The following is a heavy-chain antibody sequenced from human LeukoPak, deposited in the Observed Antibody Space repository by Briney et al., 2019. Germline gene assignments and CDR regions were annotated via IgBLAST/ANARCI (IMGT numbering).Heavy chain of an antibody. Sequence: SETLSLTCTVSGGSISSYYWSWIRQPPGKGLEWIGNIFSSGSTNYNPSLRSRVTISVDTSKNQFSLKLSSVTAADTAVYFCARHLGGYSPFDYWGQGTLVTVSS. CDR1: GGSISSYY. D-gene: IGHD4-11*01. CDR3: ARHLGGYSPFDY. CDR2: IFSSGST. J-gene: IGHJ4*02. V-gene: IGHV4-59*08.